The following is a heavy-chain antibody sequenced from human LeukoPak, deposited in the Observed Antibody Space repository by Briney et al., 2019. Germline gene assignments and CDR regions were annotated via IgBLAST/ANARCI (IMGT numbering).Heavy chain of an antibody. CDR1: SGTLSGYY. V-gene: IGHV4-34*01. Sequence: SETLSLTCAVYSGTLSGYYWSWIRQPPGKGLEWIGEIKESEKTNYNPPLKSRVTISIDTSENQFSLKLSSVSSAANAVYYCAREGLRNVHNPLGYWGQGTLVTVSS. J-gene: IGHJ4*02. D-gene: IGHD5-24*01. CDR3: AREGLRNVHNPLGY. CDR2: IKESEKT.